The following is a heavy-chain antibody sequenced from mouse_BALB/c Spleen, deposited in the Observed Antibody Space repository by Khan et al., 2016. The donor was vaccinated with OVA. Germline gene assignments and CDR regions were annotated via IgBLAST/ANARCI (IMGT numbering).Heavy chain of an antibody. Sequence: EVQLVESGPGLVKPSQSLSLTCTVTGYSITSDYAWNWIRQFPGNKLEWMGYISYSGSISYNPSLKSRISITRDTSKNQFSLQLNSVTTEVTATDYCKISNYTVAVDYWGQGTSVTVSS. V-gene: IGHV3-2*02. CDR1: GYSITSDYA. J-gene: IGHJ4*01. D-gene: IGHD2-5*01. CDR3: KISNYTVAVDY. CDR2: ISYSGSI.